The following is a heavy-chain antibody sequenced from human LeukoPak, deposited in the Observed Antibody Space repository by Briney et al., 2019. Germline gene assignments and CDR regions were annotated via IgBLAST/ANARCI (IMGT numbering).Heavy chain of an antibody. CDR3: ASSKIEGHFDY. Sequence: SQTLSLTCAVSGGSISSGDYSWSWVRQPPGKGLEWIGYIYHSGSTYYNPSLKSRVTISLDRSKNQFSLNLSSVTAADTAVYYCASSKIEGHFDYWGQGTLVTVSS. J-gene: IGHJ4*02. CDR2: IYHSGST. D-gene: IGHD4-11*01. CDR1: GGSISSGDYS. V-gene: IGHV4-30-2*01.